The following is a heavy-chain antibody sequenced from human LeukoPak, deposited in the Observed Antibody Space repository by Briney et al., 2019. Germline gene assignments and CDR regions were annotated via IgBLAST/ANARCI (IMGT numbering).Heavy chain of an antibody. J-gene: IGHJ4*02. Sequence: ASVKVSCKASGYTFTSYGIRWVRQAPGQGLEWMGWISAYNGNINYEQKLQGRVTMTTDTATIPAYLELRRLRSDDTAVYYAARDEPTIAAFDYWGQGTLVTVSS. CDR3: ARDEPTIAAFDY. V-gene: IGHV1-18*01. D-gene: IGHD1/OR15-1a*01. CDR1: GYTFTSYG. CDR2: ISAYNGNI.